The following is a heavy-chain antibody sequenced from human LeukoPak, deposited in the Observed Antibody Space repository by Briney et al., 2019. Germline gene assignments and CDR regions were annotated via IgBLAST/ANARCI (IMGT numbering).Heavy chain of an antibody. V-gene: IGHV1-69*01. CDR1: GGTFISYA. D-gene: IGHD3-10*01. Sequence: ASVKVSCKASGGTFISYAISGVRQAPGQGLEWMGGIIHIFGTASYAQKFHGRVTITADESRCIAYNDLSRQRYEDTTVYSGARGPRVGAFGELLLDAFDIWGQGTMVTVSS. J-gene: IGHJ3*02. CDR3: ARGPRVGAFGELLLDAFDI. CDR2: IIHIFGTA.